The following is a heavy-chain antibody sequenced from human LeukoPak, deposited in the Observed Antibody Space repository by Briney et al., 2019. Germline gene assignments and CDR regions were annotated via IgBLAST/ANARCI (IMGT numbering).Heavy chain of an antibody. CDR2: IKQDGSEK. Sequence: PGGSLRLSCAASGFTFSSYWMSWVRQAPGKGLEWVANIKQDGSEKYYVDSVKGRFTISRDNAKNSLYLQMNSLRAEDTAVYYCARDSSSGWSQLKYAFDIWGQGTMVTVSS. D-gene: IGHD6-19*01. CDR3: ARDSSSGWSQLKYAFDI. J-gene: IGHJ3*02. CDR1: GFTFSSYW. V-gene: IGHV3-7*01.